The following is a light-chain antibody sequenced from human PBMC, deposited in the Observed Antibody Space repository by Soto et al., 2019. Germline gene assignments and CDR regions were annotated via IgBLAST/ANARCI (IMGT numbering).Light chain of an antibody. J-gene: IGLJ2*01. CDR2: SHN. Sequence: QSVLTQPPSASGTPGQRVTISCSGSSSNIGSNTVDWYQQFPGTAPKLLIYSHNQRPSGVSDRFSGSKSGTSASLAISGLQSEDEADYYCAAWDGSLNGVVFGGGTKVTVL. V-gene: IGLV1-44*01. CDR1: SSNIGSNT. CDR3: AAWDGSLNGVV.